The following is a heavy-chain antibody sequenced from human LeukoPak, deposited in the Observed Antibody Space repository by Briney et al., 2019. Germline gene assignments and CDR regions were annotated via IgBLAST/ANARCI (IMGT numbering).Heavy chain of an antibody. D-gene: IGHD1-26*01. CDR3: ATGKWELLGYYYYYMDV. CDR2: FDPEDGET. V-gene: IGHV1-24*01. Sequence: ASVKVSCKVSGYTLTELSMHWVRQAPGKGLEWMGGFDPEDGETIYAQKFQGRVTMTEDTSTDTAYMELSRLRSEDTAVYYCATGKWELLGYYYYYMDVWGKGTTVTVSS. CDR1: GYTLTELS. J-gene: IGHJ6*03.